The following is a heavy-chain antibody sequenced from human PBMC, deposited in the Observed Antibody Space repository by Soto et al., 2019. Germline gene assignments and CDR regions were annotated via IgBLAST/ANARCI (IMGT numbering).Heavy chain of an antibody. D-gene: IGHD2-15*01. Sequence: SVKVSCKASGGSLSTNPISWVRQAPGQGLEWMGGTGSGTGPGNHAQKFQGRLTVTADKSTSTVYMELTNLSSEDTAVYYCARRDSGGFYRFFDSWGQGTLVNVSS. V-gene: IGHV1-69*06. CDR1: GGSLSTNP. J-gene: IGHJ4*02. CDR2: TGSGTGPG. CDR3: ARRDSGGFYRFFDS.